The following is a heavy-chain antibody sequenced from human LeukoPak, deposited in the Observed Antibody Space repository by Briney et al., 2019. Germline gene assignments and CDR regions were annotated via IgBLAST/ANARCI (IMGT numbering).Heavy chain of an antibody. CDR2: INPADSNT. CDR1: GYSSTSYW. Sequence: GASLQISCKASGYSSTSYWIAWVRQMLGKGLEWMGIINPADSNTRYSLSIQGQVTISADRSISTAYLQWSSLKASDTAMYYCARGEGGYNYAFWGQGTLVSVSS. J-gene: IGHJ4*02. D-gene: IGHD5-24*01. CDR3: ARGEGGYNYAF. V-gene: IGHV5-51*01.